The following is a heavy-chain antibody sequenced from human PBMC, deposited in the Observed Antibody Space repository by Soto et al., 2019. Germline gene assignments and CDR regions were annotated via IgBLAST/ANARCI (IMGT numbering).Heavy chain of an antibody. Sequence: QVQLQESGPGLVKPSGTLSLTCAVSSGSISSSNWWSWVRQPPGKGLEWIGEIYHRGSTNYNPSLKRRVTISVDKSKNQFSLKLGSVAAADTAVYYCAGGGFGESHFDYWGQGTLVTVSS. D-gene: IGHD3-10*01. CDR3: AGGGFGESHFDY. CDR2: IYHRGST. J-gene: IGHJ4*02. V-gene: IGHV4-4*02. CDR1: SGSISSSNW.